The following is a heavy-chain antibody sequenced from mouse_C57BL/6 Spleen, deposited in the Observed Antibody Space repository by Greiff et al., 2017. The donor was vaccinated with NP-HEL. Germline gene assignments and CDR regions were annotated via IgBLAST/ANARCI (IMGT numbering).Heavy chain of an antibody. J-gene: IGHJ3*01. V-gene: IGHV1-9*01. CDR2: ILPGSGST. CDR3: AIGGYDGAWFAY. Sequence: VQLQQSGAELLKPGASVKLSCKATGYTFTGYWIEWVKQRPGHGLEWIGEILPGSGSTNYNEKFKGKATFTADTSSNTAYMQLSSLTSEDSAVYYCAIGGYDGAWFAYWGQGTLVTVSA. D-gene: IGHD2-2*01. CDR1: GYTFTGYW.